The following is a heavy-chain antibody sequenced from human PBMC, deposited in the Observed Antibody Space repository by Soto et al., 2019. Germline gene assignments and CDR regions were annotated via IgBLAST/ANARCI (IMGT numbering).Heavy chain of an antibody. CDR1: GFTFSSYE. D-gene: IGHD3-22*01. CDR2: ISSSGSNI. CDR3: ARDPPYYYDSSGRGTYCDY. J-gene: IGHJ4*02. V-gene: IGHV3-48*03. Sequence: EVQLVESGGGLVQPGGSLRLSCAASGFTFSSYEMNWVRQAPGKGLEWVSYISSSGSNIYYADSVKGRFTISRDNAKNPLYLHMNSLRAEDTVVYYCARDPPYYYDSSGRGTYCDYWGQGTLVTVSS.